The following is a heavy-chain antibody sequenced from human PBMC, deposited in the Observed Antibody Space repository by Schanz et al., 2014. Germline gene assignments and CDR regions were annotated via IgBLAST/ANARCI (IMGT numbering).Heavy chain of an antibody. CDR2: IYSGIGA. CDR1: GFTVSSNH. V-gene: IGHV3-66*01. CDR3: ARDGDRFYHNYCMDV. Sequence: EGQLAESGGGLVQPGGSLRLSCAVSGFTVSSNHMSWVRQAPGKGLEWVSVIYSGIGAYYADSVKDRFTVSRDNARNSLYLHMNTLGAEDTAVYYCARDGDRFYHNYCMDVWGQGTTVTVSS. D-gene: IGHD4-17*01. J-gene: IGHJ6*02.